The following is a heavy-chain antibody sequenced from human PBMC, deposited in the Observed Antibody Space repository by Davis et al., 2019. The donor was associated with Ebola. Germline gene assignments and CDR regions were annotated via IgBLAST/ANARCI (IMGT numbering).Heavy chain of an antibody. D-gene: IGHD3-3*01. CDR3: AKDRAARIFGVARY. CDR1: GFTFSSYS. Sequence: GESLKISCAASGFTFSSYSMNWVRQAPGKGLEWVSSISSSSSYIYYADSVKGRFTISRDNSKNTLYLQMNSLRAEDTAVYYCAKDRAARIFGVARYWGQGTLVTVSS. J-gene: IGHJ4*02. V-gene: IGHV3-21*04. CDR2: ISSSSSYI.